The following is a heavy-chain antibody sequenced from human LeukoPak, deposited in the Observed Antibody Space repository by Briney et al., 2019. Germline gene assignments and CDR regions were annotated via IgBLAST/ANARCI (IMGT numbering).Heavy chain of an antibody. CDR3: AKRETDIVVVVAAFDSYYFDY. CDR2: ISGSGGST. J-gene: IGHJ4*02. D-gene: IGHD2-15*01. CDR1: GFTFSSYA. V-gene: IGHV3-23*01. Sequence: GGSLRLSCAASGFTFSSYAMSWVRQAPGKGLEWVSAISGSGGSTYFADSVKGRFTISRDNSKNTLYLQMNSLRAEDTAVYYCAKRETDIVVVVAAFDSYYFDYWGQGTLVTVSS.